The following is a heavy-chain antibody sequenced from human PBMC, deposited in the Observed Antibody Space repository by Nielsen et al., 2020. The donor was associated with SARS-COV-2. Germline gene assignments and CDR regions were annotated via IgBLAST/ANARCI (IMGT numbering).Heavy chain of an antibody. CDR3: AREAAAGKGTFDY. CDR2: INHSGST. V-gene: IGHV4-34*01. Sequence: SETLSLTCAVYGGSFSGYYWSWIRQPPGKGLEWIGEINHSGSTNYNPSLKSRVTISVDTSKNQFSLKLSPVTAADTAVYYCAREAAAGKGTFDYWGQGTLVTVSS. CDR1: GGSFSGYY. J-gene: IGHJ4*02. D-gene: IGHD6-13*01.